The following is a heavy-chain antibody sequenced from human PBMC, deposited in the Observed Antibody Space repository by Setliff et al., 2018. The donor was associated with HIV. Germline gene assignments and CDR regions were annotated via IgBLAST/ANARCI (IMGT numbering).Heavy chain of an antibody. CDR2: IYTTGIT. CDR1: GGSISSGSYY. Sequence: PSETLSLTCTVSGGSISSGSYYWGWIRQPAGKGLEWIGRIYTTGITNYIPSLKSRVTISLDTSKNQFSLKLTSVTTADTAVYYCARGPRPVDVDYYYMDVWGKGTTVTVSS. J-gene: IGHJ6*03. V-gene: IGHV4-61*02. CDR3: ARGPRPVDVDYYYMDV.